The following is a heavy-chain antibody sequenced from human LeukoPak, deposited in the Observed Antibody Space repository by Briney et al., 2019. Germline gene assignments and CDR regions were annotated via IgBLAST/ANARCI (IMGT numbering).Heavy chain of an antibody. CDR3: ANPADPIQEWFESDY. CDR1: GFTFSNYG. J-gene: IGHJ4*02. D-gene: IGHD5-18*01. V-gene: IGHV3-30*18. Sequence: GGSLRLSCAASGFTFSNYGMHWVRQAPGKGLEWMAVISYDGSNKYYADSVKGRFTISRDNYKNTLYLQMNSLRAEDTAVYYCANPADPIQEWFESDYWGQGTLVTVSS. CDR2: ISYDGSNK.